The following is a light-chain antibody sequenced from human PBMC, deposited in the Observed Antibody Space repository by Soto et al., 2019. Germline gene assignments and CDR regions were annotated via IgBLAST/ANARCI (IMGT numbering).Light chain of an antibody. CDR3: QQYGSSRK. Sequence: EIVLTQSPGTLSLSPGERATLSCRASQSVSSSYLAWYQQKPGQAPRLLIYGASRRATGIPDRFSGSGSGTDFTLTISRLEPEDFAVYYCQQYGSSRKFVQGTKMEIK. J-gene: IGKJ1*01. V-gene: IGKV3-20*01. CDR2: GAS. CDR1: QSVSSSY.